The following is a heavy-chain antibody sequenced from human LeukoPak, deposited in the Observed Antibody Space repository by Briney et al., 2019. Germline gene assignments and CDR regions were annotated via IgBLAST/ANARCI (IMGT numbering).Heavy chain of an antibody. J-gene: IGHJ4*02. V-gene: IGHV4-59*01. CDR3: ARGPVPSSNDY. CDR1: GGSISSYY. Sequence: PSETLSLTCTVSGGSISSYYWSWIRQPPGKGLEWIGYIYYSGSTNYNPSLKSRVTTSVDTSKNQFSLKLSSVTAADTAVYYCARGPVPSSNDYWGQGTLVTASS. D-gene: IGHD1-14*01. CDR2: IYYSGST.